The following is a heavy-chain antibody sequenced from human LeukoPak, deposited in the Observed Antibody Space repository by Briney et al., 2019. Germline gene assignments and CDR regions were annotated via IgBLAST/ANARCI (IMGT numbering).Heavy chain of an antibody. V-gene: IGHV1-18*01. CDR1: GYTFTSYG. D-gene: IGHD3-3*01. CDR2: ISAYNGNT. J-gene: IGHJ4*02. CDR3: ARVKDFWSGYCDY. Sequence: ASVKVSCKASGYTFTSYGISWVRQAPGQGLEWMGWISAYNGNTNYAQKLQGRVTMTTDTSTSTVYMELRSLGSDDTAVYYCARVKDFWSGYCDYWGQGTLVTVSS.